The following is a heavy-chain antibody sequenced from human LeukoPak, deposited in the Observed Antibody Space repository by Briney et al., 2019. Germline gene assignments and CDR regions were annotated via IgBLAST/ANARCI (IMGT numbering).Heavy chain of an antibody. Sequence: GASVKVSCKASGYTFNNYGISWVRQAPGQGLEWVGWISAYNGNTNYAQKFQGRVTMTTDTSTSTGYMELRSLRSDDTAVYYCARVCSSASCYNNYWGQGTLVTVSS. CDR1: GYTFNNYG. CDR3: ARVCSSASCYNNY. V-gene: IGHV1-18*01. J-gene: IGHJ4*02. CDR2: ISAYNGNT. D-gene: IGHD2-2*02.